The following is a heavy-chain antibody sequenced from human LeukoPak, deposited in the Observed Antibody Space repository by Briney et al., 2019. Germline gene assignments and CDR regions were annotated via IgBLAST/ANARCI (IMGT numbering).Heavy chain of an antibody. CDR3: ARDFYDGFALDY. Sequence: GGSVRLSCAASGFAFNTYSMNWVRQAPGKGLEWVSFIFSSSTYIYYTDSVKGRFTISRDNARNSLYLQMDNLRAEDTGVYYCARDFYDGFALDYWGQGTLVTVSS. CDR2: IFSSSTYI. CDR1: GFAFNTYS. D-gene: IGHD2/OR15-2a*01. V-gene: IGHV3-21*03. J-gene: IGHJ4*02.